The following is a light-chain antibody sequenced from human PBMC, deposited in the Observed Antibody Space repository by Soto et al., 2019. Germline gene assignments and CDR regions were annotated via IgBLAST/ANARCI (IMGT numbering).Light chain of an antibody. CDR3: HQRRNSIT. CDR1: QSIGSY. J-gene: IGKJ5*01. CDR2: DAS. Sequence: EIVLTQSPVTLSLSLGERVTLSCRASQSIGSYLGWLQQKPGQAPRLLIYDASKRATGIPGRFSGSGSGTDFTLTISSLEPEDFAVYYCHQRRNSITFGQGTRLKIK. V-gene: IGKV3-11*01.